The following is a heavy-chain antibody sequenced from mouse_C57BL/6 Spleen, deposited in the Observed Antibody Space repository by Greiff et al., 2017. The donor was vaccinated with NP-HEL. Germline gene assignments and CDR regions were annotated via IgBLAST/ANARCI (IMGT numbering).Heavy chain of an antibody. Sequence: QVQLQQSGAELVRPGASVTLSCKASGYTFTDYEMHWVKQTPVHGLEWIGAIDPETGGTAYIQKFKGKVILTADKSSSTAYMELRSLTSEDSAVYYCTRNDGYPYYVDYWGQGTTLTVSS. J-gene: IGHJ2*01. CDR3: TRNDGYPYYVDY. CDR1: GYTFTDYE. V-gene: IGHV1-15*01. CDR2: IDPETGGT. D-gene: IGHD2-3*01.